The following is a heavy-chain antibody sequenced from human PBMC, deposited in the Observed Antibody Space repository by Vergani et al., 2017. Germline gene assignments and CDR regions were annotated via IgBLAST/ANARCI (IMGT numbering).Heavy chain of an antibody. CDR1: GGTFSSYA. J-gene: IGHJ3*02. Sequence: QVQLVQSGAEVKKPGSSVKVSCKASGGTFSSYAISWVRQAPGQGLEWMGWISAYNGNTNYAQNLQGRVTMTTDTSTSTAYMELRSLRSDDTAVYYCARNDFWSGYDAFNIWGQGTMVTVSS. V-gene: IGHV1-18*01. CDR3: ARNDFWSGYDAFNI. D-gene: IGHD3-3*01. CDR2: ISAYNGNT.